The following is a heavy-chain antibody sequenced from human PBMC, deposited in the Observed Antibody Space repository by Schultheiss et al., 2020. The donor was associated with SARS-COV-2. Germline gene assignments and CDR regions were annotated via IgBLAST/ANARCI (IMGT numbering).Heavy chain of an antibody. D-gene: IGHD2-2*02. CDR2: IYYSGST. J-gene: IGHJ6*03. Sequence: SETLSLTCTVSGGSISSGGYYWSWIRQHPGKGLEWIGYIYYSGSTYYNPSLKSRVTISVDTSKNQFSLKLSSVTAADTAVYYCARGVVGLNLLYCSSTSCYTERSQYYYYYMDVWGKGTTVTVSS. V-gene: IGHV4-31*03. CDR3: ARGVVGLNLLYCSSTSCYTERSQYYYYYMDV. CDR1: GGSISSGGYY.